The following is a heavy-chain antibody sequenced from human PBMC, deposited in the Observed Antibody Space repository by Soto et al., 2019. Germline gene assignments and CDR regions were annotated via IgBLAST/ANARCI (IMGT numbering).Heavy chain of an antibody. D-gene: IGHD5-12*01. V-gene: IGHV4-59*01. CDR1: GGSISGYY. J-gene: IGHJ4*02. CDR3: AKYRRTDAEGYRLDF. Sequence: PSETLSLTCTHSGGSISGYYWSWIRQPPGKGLEWIGYVYYSGSTKYNPSLESRVTISVDMSNNQFSLMLTSVTAADTAVYYCAKYRRTDAEGYRLDFWGQGTLVTVSS. CDR2: VYYSGST.